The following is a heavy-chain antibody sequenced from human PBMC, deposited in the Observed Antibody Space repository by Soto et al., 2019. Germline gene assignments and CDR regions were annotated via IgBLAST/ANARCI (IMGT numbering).Heavy chain of an antibody. CDR1: GGSFSGYY. J-gene: IGHJ4*02. Sequence: PETLSLTCAGYGGSFSGYYWSWIRQPPGKGLEWIGEINHRGTTNYNPSLKSRVTISVDTSKNQFSLKLSSVTAADAAVYYCARYLWSGYHLGVLAYWGQG. CDR3: ARYLWSGYHLGVLAY. V-gene: IGHV4-34*01. CDR2: INHRGTT. D-gene: IGHD6-25*01.